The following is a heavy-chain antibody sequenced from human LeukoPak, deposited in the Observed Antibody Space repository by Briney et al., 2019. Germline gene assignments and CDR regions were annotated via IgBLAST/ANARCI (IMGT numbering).Heavy chain of an antibody. CDR3: ARETIWSGYYHFDY. J-gene: IGHJ4*02. CDR2: INTDGSST. Sequence: GGSLRLSCAASGFTFSSYWMHWVRQAPGKGLVWVSRINTDGSSTSYADSVKGRFTISRNNAKNTLYLQMNSLRAEDTAVYYCARETIWSGYYHFDYWGQGTLVTVSS. D-gene: IGHD3-3*01. V-gene: IGHV3-74*01. CDR1: GFTFSSYW.